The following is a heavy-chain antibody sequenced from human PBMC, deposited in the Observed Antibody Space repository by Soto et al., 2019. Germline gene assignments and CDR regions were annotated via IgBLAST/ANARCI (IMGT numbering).Heavy chain of an antibody. CDR1: GYTFTSYG. Sequence: QVKLVQSGAEVKKPGASVKVSCKASGYTFTSYGFSWVRQAPGQGLEWMGWISSHNANTNYAQNLQGRVTMTTDTSTRTAYMELRSLRFDDTAVYYCARDEIVFTMRSYGMDVWGQGTTVTVS. J-gene: IGHJ6*02. V-gene: IGHV1-18*01. CDR2: ISSHNANT. D-gene: IGHD3-3*01. CDR3: ARDEIVFTMRSYGMDV.